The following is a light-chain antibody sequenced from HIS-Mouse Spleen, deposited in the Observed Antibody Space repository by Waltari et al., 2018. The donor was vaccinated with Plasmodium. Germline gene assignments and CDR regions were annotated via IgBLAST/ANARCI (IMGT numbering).Light chain of an antibody. V-gene: IGKV1-8*01. CDR2: GAS. CDR3: QQYYSYPLT. CDR1: QGISSY. J-gene: IGKJ4*01. Sequence: AIRMTQSPSSFSASTGDRVTITCRASQGISSYLAWDQQKPGKAPKLLIYGASTLESVVPSRFSGSGSGTDFTLTISCLQAEDFATYYCQQYYSYPLTFGGGTKVEIK.